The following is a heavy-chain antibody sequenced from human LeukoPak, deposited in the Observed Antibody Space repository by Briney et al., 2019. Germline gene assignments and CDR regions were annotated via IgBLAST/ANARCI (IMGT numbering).Heavy chain of an antibody. J-gene: IGHJ4*02. CDR2: IYYSGST. Sequence: SSETLSLTCTVSGGSISSYYWSWIRQPPGKGLEWIGYIYYSGSTNYNPSLKSRVTISVDTSKNQFSLKLSSVTAADTAVYYCARLSSGWDLIFDYWGQGTLVTVSS. CDR1: GGSISSYY. V-gene: IGHV4-59*01. D-gene: IGHD6-19*01. CDR3: ARLSSGWDLIFDY.